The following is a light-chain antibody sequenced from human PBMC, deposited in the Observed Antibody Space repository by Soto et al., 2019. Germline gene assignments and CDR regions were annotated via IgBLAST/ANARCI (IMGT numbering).Light chain of an antibody. CDR2: DVS. Sequence: QSALTQPPSVSGSPGQSVTISCTGTSSDVGGYNYVSWYQQHPGKAPKLMIYDVSNRPSGVSNRFSGSKSGNTASLTISGLQAEDEADYYCSSYTSSSTLYVFGTGTKLTVL. CDR3: SSYTSSSTLYV. V-gene: IGLV2-14*01. CDR1: SSDVGGYNY. J-gene: IGLJ1*01.